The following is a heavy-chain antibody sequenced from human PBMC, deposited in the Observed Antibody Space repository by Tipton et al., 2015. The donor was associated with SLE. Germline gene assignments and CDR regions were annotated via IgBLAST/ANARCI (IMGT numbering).Heavy chain of an antibody. J-gene: IGHJ1*01. V-gene: IGHV3-30*04. CDR3: ACVVVGATGFS. CDR1: GYAFSSYA. D-gene: IGHD2-15*01. CDR2: VSKDGSNI. Sequence: SPRLSCAASGYAFSSYALHWVRQAPGKGLEWVTTVSKDGSNIYYADPVKGRFIISRDNSKNMAYLQMSSLRPEDTAMYYCACVVVGATGFSWGQGTLVTVSS.